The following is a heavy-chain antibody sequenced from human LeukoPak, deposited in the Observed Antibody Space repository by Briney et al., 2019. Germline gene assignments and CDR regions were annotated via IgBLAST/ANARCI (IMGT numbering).Heavy chain of an antibody. CDR3: ARCGYLYYFDY. CDR2: ISSSSSTI. J-gene: IGHJ4*02. V-gene: IGHV3-48*01. D-gene: IGHD3-22*01. Sequence: GGSLRLSCAASGFTFSSYSMNWVRQAPGKGLEWVSYISSSSSTIYYADSVKGRFTISRDNAKNSLYLQMNSLRAEDTAVYYCARCGYLYYFDYWGQGTLVTVSP. CDR1: GFTFSSYS.